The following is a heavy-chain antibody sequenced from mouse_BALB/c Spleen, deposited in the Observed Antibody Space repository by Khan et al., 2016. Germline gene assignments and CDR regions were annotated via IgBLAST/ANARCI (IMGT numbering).Heavy chain of an antibody. V-gene: IGHV3-2*02. J-gene: IGHJ2*01. CDR1: CYSITSDYA. Sequence: EVVFQASFPFLFPPSHSLSLTCTVTCYSITSDYAWNWIRQFPGNKLEWMGYISYSGSTSYNPSLKSRISITRDTSKNQFFLQLNSVTTEDTATYYCARRDYGYDYWGQGTTLTVSS. CDR3: ARRDYGYDY. D-gene: IGHD1-2*01. CDR2: ISYSGST.